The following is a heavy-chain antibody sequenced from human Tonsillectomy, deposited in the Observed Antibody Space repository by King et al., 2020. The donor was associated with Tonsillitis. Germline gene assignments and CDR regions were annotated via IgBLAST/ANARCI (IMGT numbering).Heavy chain of an antibody. CDR1: GGSISSSSYY. V-gene: IGHV4-39*01. D-gene: IGHD2-2*03. Sequence: PLQESGPGLVKPSETLSLTCTVSGGSISSSSYYWGWIRQPPGQGLEWIGSIYYSGSTYYNPSLKSRVTISVDTSKNQFSLKLSSVTAADTAVYYCARHGYCSSTSCYYYYYYYMDVWGKGTTVTVSS. CDR2: IYYSGST. CDR3: ARHGYCSSTSCYYYYYYYMDV. J-gene: IGHJ6*03.